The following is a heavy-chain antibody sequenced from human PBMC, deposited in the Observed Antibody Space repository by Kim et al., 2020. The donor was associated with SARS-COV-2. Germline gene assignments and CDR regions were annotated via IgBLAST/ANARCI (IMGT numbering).Heavy chain of an antibody. V-gene: IGHV3-53*01. J-gene: IGHJ4*02. CDR1: GFSVGYNY. CDR2: LYPGGNS. Sequence: GGSLRLSCAASGFSVGYNYLTWVRQAPGKGLEWVSILYPGGNSYYADSVKGRFTISRDTSRNTLYLQMNSLSVEDTALYYFAGVGYTRFLFADSCGQGTL. D-gene: IGHD3-10*02. CDR3: AGVGYTRFLFADS.